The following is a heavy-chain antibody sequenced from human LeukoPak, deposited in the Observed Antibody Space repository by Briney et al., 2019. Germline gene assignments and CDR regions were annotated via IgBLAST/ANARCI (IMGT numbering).Heavy chain of an antibody. CDR3: ARSNYYDSSGYQVGAFDI. Sequence: SETLSLTCTVSGGSISSGGYYWSWIRQHPGKGLEWIGYIYDSGSTYYNPSLKSRVTMSVDPSKIQFSLRLSSVTAADTAVYYCARSNYYDSSGYQVGAFDIWGQGTMVTVAS. CDR2: IYDSGST. D-gene: IGHD3-22*01. J-gene: IGHJ3*02. V-gene: IGHV4-31*03. CDR1: GGSISSGGYY.